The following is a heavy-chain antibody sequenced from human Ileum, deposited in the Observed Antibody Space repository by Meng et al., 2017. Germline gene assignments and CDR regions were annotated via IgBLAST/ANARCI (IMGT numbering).Heavy chain of an antibody. CDR3: ARRGGGEYCSGGSCTYYYYGMDV. CDR2: IYPGDSDT. V-gene: IGHV5-51*01. J-gene: IGHJ6*02. CDR1: GYSFTSYW. D-gene: IGHD2-15*01. Sequence: GESLKISCKGSGYSFTSYWIGWVRQMPGKGLEWMGIIYPGDSDTRYSPSFQGQVTISADKSISTAYLQWSSLKASDTAMYYCARRGGGEYCSGGSCTYYYYGMDVWAQGPTVTSP.